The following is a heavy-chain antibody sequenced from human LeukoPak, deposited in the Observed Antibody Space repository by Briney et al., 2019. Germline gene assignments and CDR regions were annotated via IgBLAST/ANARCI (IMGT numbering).Heavy chain of an antibody. D-gene: IGHD3-10*01. CDR3: ARGITMVRGVISRY. Sequence: ASVKVSCKASGYTFTNYGISWVRQAPGQGLEWMGWMNPNSGNTGYAQKFQGRVTMTRNTSISTAYMELSSLRSEDTAVYYCARGITMVRGVISRYWGQGTLVTVSS. V-gene: IGHV1-8*02. J-gene: IGHJ4*02. CDR1: GYTFTNYG. CDR2: MNPNSGNT.